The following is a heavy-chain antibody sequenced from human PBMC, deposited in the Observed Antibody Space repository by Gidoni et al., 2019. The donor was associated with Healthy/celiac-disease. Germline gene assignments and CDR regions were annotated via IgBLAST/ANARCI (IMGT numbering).Heavy chain of an antibody. J-gene: IGHJ4*02. CDR2: ISYDGSNK. V-gene: IGHV3-30-3*01. CDR3: ARDVKWLRFFDY. D-gene: IGHD5-12*01. CDR1: GFTFSSYA. Sequence: QVQLVESGGGVVQPGRSLRLSCAASGFTFSSYAMHWVRQAPGKGLEWVAVISYDGSNKYYADSVKGRFTISRDNSKNTLYLQMNSLRAEDTAVYYCARDVKWLRFFDYWGQGTLVTVSS.